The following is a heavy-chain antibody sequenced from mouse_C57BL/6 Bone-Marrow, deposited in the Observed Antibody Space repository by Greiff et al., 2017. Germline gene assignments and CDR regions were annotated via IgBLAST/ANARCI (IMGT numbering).Heavy chain of an antibody. V-gene: IGHV2-2*01. CDR3: ARNCRQLRLPAY. D-gene: IGHD3-2*02. J-gene: IGHJ3*01. CDR1: GFSLTSYG. Sequence: VKLLESGPGLVQPSQSLSITCTVSGFSLTSYGVHWVRQSPGKGLEWLGVIWSGGGTDYNAAFISRLSISKDNSKSQVFFTMNSLQADDTAIYYCARNCRQLRLPAYWGQGTLVTVSA. CDR2: IWSGGGT.